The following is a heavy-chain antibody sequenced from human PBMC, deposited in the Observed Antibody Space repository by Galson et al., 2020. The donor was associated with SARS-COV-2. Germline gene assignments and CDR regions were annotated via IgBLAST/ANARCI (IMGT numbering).Heavy chain of an antibody. V-gene: IGHV3-33*01. Sequence: GGSLRLSCAASGFTFSSYGMHWVRQAPGKGLEWVAVIWYDGSNKYYADSVKGRFTISRDNSKNTLYLQMNSLRAEDTAVYYCARDLGIAAAETEYRDVWGKGTTVTVSS. J-gene: IGHJ6*03. D-gene: IGHD6-13*01. CDR3: ARDLGIAAAETEYRDV. CDR1: GFTFSSYG. CDR2: IWYDGSNK.